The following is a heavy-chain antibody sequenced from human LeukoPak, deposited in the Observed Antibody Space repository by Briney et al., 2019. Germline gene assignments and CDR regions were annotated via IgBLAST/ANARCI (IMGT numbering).Heavy chain of an antibody. CDR2: INPDGTTT. CDR1: GFTFSGFW. CDR3: ADPFADASDL. V-gene: IGHV3-74*01. Sequence: GGSLRLSCAASGFTFSGFWMHWVRQAPGKGLVWVSHINPDGTTTTYADSVKGRFTISRDNAKNTLYLQMNSLRAEDTAVYYCADPFADASDLWGRGTMVTVSS. J-gene: IGHJ3*01. D-gene: IGHD3-3*01.